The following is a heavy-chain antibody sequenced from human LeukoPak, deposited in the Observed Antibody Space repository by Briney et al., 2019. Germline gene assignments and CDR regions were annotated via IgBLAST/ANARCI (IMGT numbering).Heavy chain of an antibody. D-gene: IGHD2-2*01. J-gene: IGHJ4*02. CDR1: GGSVSSGDYY. Sequence: PSETLSLTCTVSGGSVSSGDYYWSWIRQPPGRGLEWIGYIYYSGSTYYNPSLKSRVTISVDTSKKQVSLKLSSVTAADTAVYYCARDCRFSASCSGIDYWGQGTLVTVSS. CDR2: IYYSGST. V-gene: IGHV4-30-4*01. CDR3: ARDCRFSASCSGIDY.